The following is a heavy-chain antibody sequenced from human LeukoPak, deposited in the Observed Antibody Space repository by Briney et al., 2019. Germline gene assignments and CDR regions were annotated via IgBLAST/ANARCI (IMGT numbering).Heavy chain of an antibody. CDR3: ARDPYAGGSRTLFDY. CDR1: GFTFSSYD. CDR2: IGAAGDT. D-gene: IGHD3-16*01. Sequence: PGGSLRLSCAASGFTFSSYDMHWVRQPTGKGLEWVSAIGAAGDTYYPGSVKGRFTISRENARNSLYLQMDSLRAGDTAVYYCARDPYAGGSRTLFDYWGQGTLVTVSS. J-gene: IGHJ4*02. V-gene: IGHV3-13*04.